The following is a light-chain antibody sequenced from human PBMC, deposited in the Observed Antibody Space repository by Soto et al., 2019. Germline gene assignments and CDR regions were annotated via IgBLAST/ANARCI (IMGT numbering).Light chain of an antibody. CDR2: STS. J-gene: IGLJ1*01. V-gene: IGLV8-61*01. Sequence: QTVVPPESSFSVSPGGTVTLTCGLISGSVSTANNPNWYQQTPGQAPRTLLYSTSTRSSGVPDRFSGSILGNKAALTITGAQADDESDYYCALFMGNGISVFGTGTKLTVL. CDR1: SGSVSTANN. CDR3: ALFMGNGISV.